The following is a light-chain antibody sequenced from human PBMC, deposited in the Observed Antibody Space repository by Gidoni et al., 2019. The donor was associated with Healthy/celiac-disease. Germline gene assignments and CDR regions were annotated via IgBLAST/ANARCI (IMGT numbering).Light chain of an antibody. Sequence: DNQLTQPPSTLSAAVGDRVTITCRASQSISSWLAWYQQKPGKAPKLLIYLASSLESGVPSRFSGSGSGTDFTLTISSLQPDDFATYYCQQYNSYSLTFGGGTRVEI. V-gene: IGKV1-5*03. J-gene: IGKJ4*01. CDR2: LAS. CDR3: QQYNSYSLT. CDR1: QSISSW.